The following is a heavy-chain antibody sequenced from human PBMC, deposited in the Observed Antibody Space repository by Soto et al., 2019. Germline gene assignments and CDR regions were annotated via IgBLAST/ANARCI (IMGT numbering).Heavy chain of an antibody. D-gene: IGHD2-2*01. J-gene: IGHJ5*02. CDR2: ISAFGTPT. V-gene: IGHV3-23*01. Sequence: PGGSLRLSCAAAGFTFSSVAMSWVRQAPGNGLECLSLISAFGTPTLHAESVKGRFSVTRDNSKNTLFLEMNNLRVDDTAIYYCAKSFCSSSSCFFVWVDPWGPGTLVTVSS. CDR1: GFTFSSVA. CDR3: AKSFCSSSSCFFVWVDP.